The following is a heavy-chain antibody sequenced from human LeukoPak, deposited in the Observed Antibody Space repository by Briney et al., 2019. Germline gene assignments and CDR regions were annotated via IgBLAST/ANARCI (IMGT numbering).Heavy chain of an antibody. CDR3: ARGPYDFWSGYYDSDYYYYYMDV. Sequence: RASVKVSCKASGYTFTSYDINWVRQATGQGLEWMGWMSPNSGNTGYAQKFQGRVTITRNTSISTAYMELSSLRSEDTAVYYCARGPYDFWSGYYDSDYYYYYMDVWGKGTTVTVSS. D-gene: IGHD3-3*01. V-gene: IGHV1-8*03. CDR2: MSPNSGNT. J-gene: IGHJ6*03. CDR1: GYTFTSYD.